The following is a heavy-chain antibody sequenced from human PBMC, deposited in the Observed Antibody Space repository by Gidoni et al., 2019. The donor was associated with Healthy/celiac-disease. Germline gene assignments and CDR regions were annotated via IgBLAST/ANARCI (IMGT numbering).Heavy chain of an antibody. V-gene: IGHV3-33*01. CDR3: AREVAVAGPTAYYYYGMDV. J-gene: IGHJ6*02. CDR2: IWYDGSNK. CDR1: GFTFSSYG. Sequence: QVQLVESGGGVVQPVRSLRLSCAASGFTFSSYGVPWVRRAPGKGLEWVAVIWYDGSNKYYADSVKGRFTISRDNSKNTLYLQMNSLRAEDTAVYYCAREVAVAGPTAYYYYGMDVWGQGTTVTVSS. D-gene: IGHD6-19*01.